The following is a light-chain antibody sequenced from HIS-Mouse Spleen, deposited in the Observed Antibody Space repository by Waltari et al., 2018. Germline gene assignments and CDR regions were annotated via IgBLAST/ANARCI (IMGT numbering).Light chain of an antibody. CDR2: KVS. CDR1: QSLVHSDGNTY. V-gene: IGKV2-30*02. J-gene: IGKJ1*01. CDR3: MQGTHWPWT. Sequence: DVVMTQSPLSLPVTLGQPASISCRSSQSLVHSDGNTYLNWFQPRPGQSPRRLIYKVSNRDSGVPDRFSGSGSGTDFTLKISRVEAEDVGVYYCMQGTHWPWTFGQGTKVEIK.